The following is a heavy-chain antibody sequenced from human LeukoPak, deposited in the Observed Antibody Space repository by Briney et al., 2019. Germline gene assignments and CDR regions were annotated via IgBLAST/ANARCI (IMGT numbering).Heavy chain of an antibody. J-gene: IGHJ3*02. D-gene: IGHD2-2*01. V-gene: IGHV5-51*01. CDR3: ARHLGYCSSTSCYDAFDI. CDR2: IYPGGSDT. CDR1: GYSFTNFW. Sequence: GESLKISCKGSGYSFTNFWIGWVRQMPGKGLEWMGIIYPGGSDTRYSPSFQGQVTISADKSISTAYLQWSSLKASDTAMYYCARHLGYCSSTSCYDAFDIWGQGTMVTVSS.